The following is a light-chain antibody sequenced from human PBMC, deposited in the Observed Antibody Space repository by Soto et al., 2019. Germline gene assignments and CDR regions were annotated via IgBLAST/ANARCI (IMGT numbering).Light chain of an antibody. Sequence: EIVLTQSPGTLSLSPGERATLSCRASQSVSSSYLAWYQQKPGQAPRLLIYGPSSRATGIPDRFSGSGSGTDFTLTITRLEPEDFAVYYCQHYRTSFGGGTKVEIK. CDR3: QHYRTS. V-gene: IGKV3-20*01. CDR2: GPS. CDR1: QSVSSSY. J-gene: IGKJ4*01.